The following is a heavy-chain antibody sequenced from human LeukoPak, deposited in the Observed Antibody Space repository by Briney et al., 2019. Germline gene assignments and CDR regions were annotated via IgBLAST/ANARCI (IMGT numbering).Heavy chain of an antibody. CDR3: ARGDAGYSDAFDI. V-gene: IGHV5-51*01. J-gene: IGHJ3*02. CDR2: IYPGDSDT. D-gene: IGHD6-13*01. Sequence: LGESLKISCKGSGYSFTSYWIGWVRQTPGKGLEWMGIIYPGDSDTRYSPSFQGQVTISADKSISTAYLQWSSLKASDTAMYYCARGDAGYSDAFDIWGQGTMVTVSS. CDR1: GYSFTSYW.